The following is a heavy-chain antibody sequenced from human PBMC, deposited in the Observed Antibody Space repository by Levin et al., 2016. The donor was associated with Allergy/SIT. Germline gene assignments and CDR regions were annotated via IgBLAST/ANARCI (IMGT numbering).Heavy chain of an antibody. CDR2: INPNSGGT. J-gene: IGHJ4*02. V-gene: IGHV1-2*02. Sequence: WVRQAPGQGLEWMGWINPNSGGTNYAQKFQGRVTMTRDTSISTAYMELSKLRSDDTAVYYCASVITVGGVIVHDYWGQGTLVTVSS. CDR3: ASVITVGGVIVHDY. D-gene: IGHD3-16*02.